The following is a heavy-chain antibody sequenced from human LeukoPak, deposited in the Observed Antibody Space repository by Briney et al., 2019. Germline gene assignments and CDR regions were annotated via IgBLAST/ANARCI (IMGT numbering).Heavy chain of an antibody. J-gene: IGHJ4*02. V-gene: IGHV1-18*01. D-gene: IGHD6-13*01. CDR1: GYTFTSYG. Sequence: ASVKVSCKASGYTFTSYGISWVRQAPGQGLEWMGWISAYNGNTNYAQKLQGRVTMTTDTSTSTAYMELRSLRSDDTAVYYCARERGIAAAGTLRKIDYWGQGTLVTVSS. CDR2: ISAYNGNT. CDR3: ARERGIAAAGTLRKIDY.